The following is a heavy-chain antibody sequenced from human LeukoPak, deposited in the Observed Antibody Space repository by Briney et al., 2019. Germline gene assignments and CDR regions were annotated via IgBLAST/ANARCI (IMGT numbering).Heavy chain of an antibody. D-gene: IGHD6-13*01. J-gene: IGHJ5*02. CDR2: ISGSGGST. Sequence: PGGSLRLSCAASGFTVSSNYMSWVRQAPGKGLEWVSAISGSGGSTYYADSVKGRFTISRDNSKNTLYLQMNSLRAEDTAVYYCAAIAAAGGNSWFDPWGQGTLVTVSS. CDR3: AAIAAAGGNSWFDP. CDR1: GFTVSSNY. V-gene: IGHV3-23*01.